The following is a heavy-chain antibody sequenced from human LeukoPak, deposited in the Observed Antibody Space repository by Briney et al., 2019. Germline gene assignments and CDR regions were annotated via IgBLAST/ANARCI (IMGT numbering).Heavy chain of an antibody. D-gene: IGHD4/OR15-4a*01. V-gene: IGHV1-69*13. CDR1: GGTFSSYA. J-gene: IGHJ3*02. CDR2: IIPIFGTA. CDR3: ARDYGETGAFDI. Sequence: SVKVSCKASGGTFSSYAISWVRQAPGQGLEWMGGIIPIFGTANYAQKFQGRVTITADESTSTAYMELSSLRSEDTAVYYCARDYGETGAFDIWGQGTMVTVYS.